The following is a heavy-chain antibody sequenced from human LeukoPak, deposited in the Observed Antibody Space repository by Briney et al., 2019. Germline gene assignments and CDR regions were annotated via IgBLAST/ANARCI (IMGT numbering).Heavy chain of an antibody. J-gene: IGHJ4*02. CDR2: INPNSGGT. CDR3: AREVSSGGWDY. CDR1: GYTFAAYY. D-gene: IGHD1-26*01. Sequence: ASVKVSCKASGYTFAAYYMHWVRQAPGQGLEWMAWINPNSGGTNYAQKFQGRVTMTRDTSISTAYMELSRLRSDDTAFYYCAREVSSGGWDYWGQGTLATVSS. V-gene: IGHV1-2*02.